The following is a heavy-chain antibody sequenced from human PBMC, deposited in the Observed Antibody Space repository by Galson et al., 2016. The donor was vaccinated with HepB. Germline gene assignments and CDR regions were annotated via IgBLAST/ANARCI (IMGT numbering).Heavy chain of an antibody. Sequence: SVKVSCKASGYTFSSHAINWVHQAPGQGLEWMGWINAGNGNTRYSQKFQGRVAITRDTSASIAYLELSSLTSEDTAVYYCARPHYTYGFTSLDYWGQGTLVTVSS. D-gene: IGHD4-17*01. CDR1: GYTFSSHA. J-gene: IGHJ4*02. V-gene: IGHV1-3*01. CDR2: INAGNGNT. CDR3: ARPHYTYGFTSLDY.